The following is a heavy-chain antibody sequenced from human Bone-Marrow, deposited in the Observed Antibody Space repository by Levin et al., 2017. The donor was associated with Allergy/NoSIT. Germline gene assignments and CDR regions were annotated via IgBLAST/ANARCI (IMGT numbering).Heavy chain of an antibody. CDR1: GASISSGSYS. CDR2: AHQSGST. V-gene: IGHV4-30-2*01. Sequence: TPSETLSLTCAVSGASISSGSYSWTWIRQLPGKGPVWIGSAHQSGSTYYHPSLKRRVNISLDNSKNQFSLRLTSVTAADTAVYYCARGGSKGSGTPFVWGNGTTVIVSS. J-gene: IGHJ6*04. D-gene: IGHD3-10*01. CDR3: ARGGSKGSGTPFV.